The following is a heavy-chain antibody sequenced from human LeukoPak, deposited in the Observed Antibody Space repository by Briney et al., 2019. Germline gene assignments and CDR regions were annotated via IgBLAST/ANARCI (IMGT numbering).Heavy chain of an antibody. V-gene: IGHV4-34*01. Sequence: SETLSLTCAVYGGSFSGYYWSWIRQPPGKGLEWIGEINHSGSTNYNPSLKSRVTISVDTSKNQFSLKLSSVTAADTAVYHCARALNSSGWYDYWGQGTLVTVS. J-gene: IGHJ4*02. CDR1: GGSFSGYY. D-gene: IGHD6-19*01. CDR2: INHSGST. CDR3: ARALNSSGWYDY.